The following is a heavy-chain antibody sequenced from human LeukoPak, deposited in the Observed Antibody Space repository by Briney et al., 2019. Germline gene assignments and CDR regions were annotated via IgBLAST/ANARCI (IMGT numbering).Heavy chain of an antibody. D-gene: IGHD6-13*01. CDR2: INPNSGGT. J-gene: IGHJ4*02. V-gene: IGHV1-2*02. CDR1: GYTFTGYY. CDR3: ARGPHQYSSSWYPRTLYYFDY. Sequence: ASVKVSCKASGYTFTGYYMHWVRQAPGQGLEWMGWINPNSGGTSYAQKFQGRVTMTRDTSISTAYMELSRLRSDDTAVYYCARGPHQYSSSWYPRTLYYFDYWGQGTLVTVSS.